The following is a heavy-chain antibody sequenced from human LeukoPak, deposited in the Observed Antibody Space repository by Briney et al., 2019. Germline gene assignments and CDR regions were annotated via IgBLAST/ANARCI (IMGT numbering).Heavy chain of an antibody. J-gene: IGHJ6*03. V-gene: IGHV3-23*01. CDR3: AKHSRIVVVPAAIYYYYYMDV. CDR2: ISGSGGST. D-gene: IGHD2-2*01. CDR1: GFTFSSYA. Sequence: PGGSLRLSCAASGFTFSSYAMSWVRQAPGKGLEWVSAISGSGGSTYYAGSVKGRFTISRDNSKNTLYLQMNSLRAEDTAVYYCAKHSRIVVVPAAIYYYYYMDVWGKGTTVTVPS.